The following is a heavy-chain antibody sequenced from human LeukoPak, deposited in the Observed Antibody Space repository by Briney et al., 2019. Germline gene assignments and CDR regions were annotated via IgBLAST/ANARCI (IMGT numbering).Heavy chain of an antibody. CDR2: IYNSGST. CDR1: GGSSSYYY. Sequence: SETLSLTCIVSGGSSSYYYWSWIRQPPGKGLEWIGYIYNSGSTNYNPSLRSRVTMSVDTSKNQFSLKLNSVTAADTAVYYCARATAAAGTVDPWGQGTLVTVSS. J-gene: IGHJ5*02. D-gene: IGHD6-13*01. V-gene: IGHV4-59*01. CDR3: ARATAAAGTVDP.